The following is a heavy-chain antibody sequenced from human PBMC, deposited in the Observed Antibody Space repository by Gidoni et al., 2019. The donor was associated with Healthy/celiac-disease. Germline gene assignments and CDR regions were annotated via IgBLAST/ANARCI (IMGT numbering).Heavy chain of an antibody. CDR2: RKQDVSEK. Sequence: EVQLVESGGGWVQPGGSLSLSCAASGFPFSRDWLGWVRQAPGKGLEWVANRKQDVSEKYYVDSVKGRFTISRNKAKNSLYLQMNSLRAEDTAVYYCARDWGFPVAGYFDYWGQGTLVTVSS. CDR3: ARDWGFPVAGYFDY. V-gene: IGHV3-7*04. J-gene: IGHJ4*02. CDR1: GFPFSRDW. D-gene: IGHD6-19*01.